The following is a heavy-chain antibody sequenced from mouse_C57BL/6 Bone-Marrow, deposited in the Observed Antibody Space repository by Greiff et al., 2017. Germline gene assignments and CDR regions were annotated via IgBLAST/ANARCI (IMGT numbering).Heavy chain of an antibody. Sequence: QVQLQQPGAELVKPGASVKMSCKASGYTFTSYWITWVKQRPGQGLEWIGDIYPGSGSTNYNEKFKSKATLTVDTSSSTAYMQLSSLTSEDSAVYYCARGGAYGPPFAYWGQGTLVTVSA. V-gene: IGHV1-55*01. D-gene: IGHD2-10*02. CDR2: IYPGSGST. CDR1: GYTFTSYW. CDR3: ARGGAYGPPFAY. J-gene: IGHJ3*01.